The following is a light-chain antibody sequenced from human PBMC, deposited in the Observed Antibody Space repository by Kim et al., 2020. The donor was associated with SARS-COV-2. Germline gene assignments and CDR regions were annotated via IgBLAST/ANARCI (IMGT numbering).Light chain of an antibody. CDR1: QGINDH. CDR2: AAD. CDR3: QSYDSAPLT. V-gene: IGKV1-27*01. Sequence: ALVGDRVTITCRASQGINDHLVWYQQRPGKVPQLLIYAADTLQSGVPSRFSGAGFGTDFTLTITSLQPEDVGTYYCQSYDSAPLTFGGGTKVDIK. J-gene: IGKJ4*01.